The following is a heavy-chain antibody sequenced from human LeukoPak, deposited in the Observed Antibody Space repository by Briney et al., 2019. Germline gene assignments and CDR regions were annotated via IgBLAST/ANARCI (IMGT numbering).Heavy chain of an antibody. V-gene: IGHV3-7*01. D-gene: IGHD1-26*01. CDR3: ARDSSYGY. Sequence: PGGSLRLSCAASGFTFSSYGMHWVRQAPGKGLEWVANIKQDGSEKYYVDSVKGRFTISRDNAKNSLYLQMNSLRAEDTAVYYCARDSSYGYWGQGTLVTVSS. CDR2: IKQDGSEK. J-gene: IGHJ4*02. CDR1: GFTFSSYG.